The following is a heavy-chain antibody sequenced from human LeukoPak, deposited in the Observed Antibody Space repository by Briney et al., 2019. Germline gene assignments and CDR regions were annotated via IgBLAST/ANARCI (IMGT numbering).Heavy chain of an antibody. V-gene: IGHV3-20*04. Sequence: PGGSLRLSCAASGFTFDDYGMSWVRHAPGKGLEWVSGINWNGGSTGYADSVKGRFTISRDNAKNSLYLQMDSLRAEDTALYYCARSLPHNYDYVWGSPAALDYWGQGTLVTVSS. CDR3: ARSLPHNYDYVWGSPAALDY. D-gene: IGHD3-16*01. J-gene: IGHJ4*02. CDR1: GFTFDDYG. CDR2: INWNGGST.